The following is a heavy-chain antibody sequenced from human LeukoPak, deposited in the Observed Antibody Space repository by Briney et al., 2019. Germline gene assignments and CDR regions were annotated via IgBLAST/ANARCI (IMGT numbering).Heavy chain of an antibody. CDR3: AAAVAGSVDY. V-gene: IGHV4-59*01. J-gene: IGHJ4*02. CDR1: GGSISSYY. CDR2: IYYSGST. Sequence: PSETLSLTCTVSGGSISSYYWSWIRQPPGKGLEWIGYIYYSGSTNYNPSLKSRVTISVDTSKNLFSLKLSSVTAADTAVYCCAAAVAGSVDYWGQGTLVTVSS. D-gene: IGHD6-19*01.